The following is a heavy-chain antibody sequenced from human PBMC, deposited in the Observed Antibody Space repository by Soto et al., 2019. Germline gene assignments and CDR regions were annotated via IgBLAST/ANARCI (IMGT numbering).Heavy chain of an antibody. Sequence: GPTLANPKQTLTLTCTFSEFSLSTSGMRVSWIRQPPGKSLEWLARIDWDDDKFYSTSLKTRLTISKDTSKNQVVLTMTNMDPVDTATYYCARIADCSGGSCYFDAFDIWGQGTMVTVSS. V-gene: IGHV2-70*04. CDR3: ARIADCSGGSCYFDAFDI. D-gene: IGHD2-15*01. CDR1: EFSLSTSGMR. CDR2: IDWDDDK. J-gene: IGHJ3*02.